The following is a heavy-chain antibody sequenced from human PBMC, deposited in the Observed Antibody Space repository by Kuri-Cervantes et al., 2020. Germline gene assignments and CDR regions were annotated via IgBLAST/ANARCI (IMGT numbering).Heavy chain of an antibody. D-gene: IGHD2-21*02. J-gene: IGHJ3*02. CDR1: GSTFISYT. CDR3: ARAGDWDAFDI. Sequence: GGSLRLSCAASGSTFISYTMHWVRQAPGKGLEWVAVISYDGSDTYYVDSVKGRFTISRDNSKNTLYLQMNSLRAEDTAVYYCARAGDWDAFDIWGQGTMVTVSS. V-gene: IGHV3-30*14. CDR2: ISYDGSDT.